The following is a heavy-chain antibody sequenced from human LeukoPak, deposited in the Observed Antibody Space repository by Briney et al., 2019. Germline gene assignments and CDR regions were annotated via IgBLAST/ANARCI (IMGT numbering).Heavy chain of an antibody. J-gene: IGHJ4*02. Sequence: ASVKVSCKASGGTFSSYAISWVRQAPGQGLEWMGWISAYNGNTNYAQKLQGRVTMTTDTSTSTAYMELRSLRSDDTAVYYCARDRSYYGSGSCYTPFDYWGQGTLVTVSS. CDR3: ARDRSYYGSGSCYTPFDY. D-gene: IGHD3-10*01. V-gene: IGHV1-18*01. CDR2: ISAYNGNT. CDR1: GGTFSSYA.